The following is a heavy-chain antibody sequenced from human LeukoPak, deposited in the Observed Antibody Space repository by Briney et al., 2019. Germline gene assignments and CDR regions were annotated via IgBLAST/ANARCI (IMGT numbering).Heavy chain of an antibody. Sequence: ASVKVSCKASGYTFTSYGISWVRRAPGQGLEWMGWISAYNGDTNYAQKFQDRVTMTTDSSTSTAYMELRSLRSDDTAVYYCAREGYCTDGSCYFPWGQGTLVTVSS. CDR3: AREGYCTDGSCYFP. J-gene: IGHJ5*02. V-gene: IGHV1-18*01. CDR2: ISAYNGDT. CDR1: GYTFTSYG. D-gene: IGHD2-15*01.